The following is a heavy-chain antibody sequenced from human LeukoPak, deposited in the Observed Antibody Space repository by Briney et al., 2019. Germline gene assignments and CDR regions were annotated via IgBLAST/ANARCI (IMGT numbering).Heavy chain of an antibody. V-gene: IGHV3-7*01. CDR1: GFTFSSYW. CDR3: ARDLGPTRILTGYYNY. D-gene: IGHD3-9*01. Sequence: GGSLRLSCAASGFTFSSYWMSWVRQAPGKGLEWVANIKQDGSEKYYVDSVKGRFTISRDNAKNSLYLQMYSLRAEDTAVYYCARDLGPTRILTGYYNYWGQGTLVTVSS. CDR2: IKQDGSEK. J-gene: IGHJ4*02.